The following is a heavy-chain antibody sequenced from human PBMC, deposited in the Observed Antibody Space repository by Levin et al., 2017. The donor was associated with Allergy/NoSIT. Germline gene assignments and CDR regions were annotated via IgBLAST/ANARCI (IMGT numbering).Heavy chain of an antibody. CDR1: GGSISSSGYY. V-gene: IGHV4-39*07. J-gene: IGHJ4*02. Sequence: SETLSLTCTVSGGSISSSGYYWAWIRQPPGKGLEWIGSIYYSGSSYYNPSLKSRLTISLDTSKNQFSLKLSSVTAADTAVYYCARKRAQYYDRSGNKYFDHWGQGTLVTVSS. D-gene: IGHD3-16*01. CDR3: ARKRAQYYDRSGNKYFDH. CDR2: IYYSGSS.